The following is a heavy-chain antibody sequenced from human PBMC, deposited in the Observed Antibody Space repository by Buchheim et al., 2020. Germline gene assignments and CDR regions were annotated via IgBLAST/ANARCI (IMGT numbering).Heavy chain of an antibody. J-gene: IGHJ4*02. V-gene: IGHV3-30*18. Sequence: QVQLVESGGGVVQPGRSLRLSCEVSGFTFSNYGMHWVRQAPGKGLEWVAVISFDGSKKYHADSVKGRFTISRDNSKNQLYLQLNSVRAEDTALYYCAKDPYRAVGFQGVIIDYWGQGTL. CDR2: ISFDGSKK. D-gene: IGHD3-10*01. CDR3: AKDPYRAVGFQGVIIDY. CDR1: GFTFSNYG.